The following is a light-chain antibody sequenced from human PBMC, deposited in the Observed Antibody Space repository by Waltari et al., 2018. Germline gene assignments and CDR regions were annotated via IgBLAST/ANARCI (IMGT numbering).Light chain of an antibody. CDR3: CSYAGTNNFYV. Sequence: QSALTQPPSASGSPGESVTLSCTGTSSAIGDYDYVSWYQQHPGKAPKLMIYEVIKRPSGVPDRFSGSKSGNTASLTVSGLQAEDEADYYCCSYAGTNNFYVFGTGTKVTVL. CDR1: SSAIGDYDY. CDR2: EVI. V-gene: IGLV2-8*01. J-gene: IGLJ1*01.